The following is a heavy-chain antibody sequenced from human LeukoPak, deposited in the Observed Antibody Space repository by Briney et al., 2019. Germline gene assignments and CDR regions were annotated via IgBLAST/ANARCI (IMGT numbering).Heavy chain of an antibody. Sequence: GGSLRLSCAACGFTFSSYEMNWLRQAPGKGLEWVSYISSSGSTIYYADSVKGRFTISRDNAKNSLYLQMNSLRAEDTAVYYCARVGPWVNPDYYYYYMDVWGKGTTVTVSS. CDR1: GFTFSSYE. CDR3: ARVGPWVNPDYYYYYMDV. J-gene: IGHJ6*03. D-gene: IGHD1-14*01. V-gene: IGHV3-48*03. CDR2: ISSSGSTI.